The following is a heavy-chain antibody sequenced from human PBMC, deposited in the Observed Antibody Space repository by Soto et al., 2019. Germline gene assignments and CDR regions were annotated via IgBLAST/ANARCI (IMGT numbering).Heavy chain of an antibody. CDR1: GYIFVNYG. Sequence: QVQLVQSGDEVKKPGASVKVSCKASGYIFVNYGIAWVRQAPGQGLEWMGWISPYTGNTHSATTIQGRLTMTTDTSTSTAYMDLASLTSDDTAVYYCVMVDNYVTPTPQDVWGQGTTVTVSS. CDR2: ISPYTGNT. J-gene: IGHJ6*02. V-gene: IGHV1-18*01. D-gene: IGHD3-16*01. CDR3: VMVDNYVTPTPQDV.